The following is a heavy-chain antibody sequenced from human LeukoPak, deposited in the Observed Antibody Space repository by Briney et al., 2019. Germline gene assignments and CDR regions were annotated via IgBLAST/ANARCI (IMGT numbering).Heavy chain of an antibody. V-gene: IGHV1-18*01. D-gene: IGHD3-3*01. CDR2: ISAYNGNT. CDR1: GYTFTSYG. CDR3: ARTSDFWSGYTDY. J-gene: IGHJ4*02. Sequence: APVKASYTPSGYTFTSYGISWVRQAPGQGLEWMGWISAYNGNTKYAQKLQGRVTMTTDTSTSTAYMELRSLRSDDTAVYYCARTSDFWSGYTDYWGQGTLVTVSS.